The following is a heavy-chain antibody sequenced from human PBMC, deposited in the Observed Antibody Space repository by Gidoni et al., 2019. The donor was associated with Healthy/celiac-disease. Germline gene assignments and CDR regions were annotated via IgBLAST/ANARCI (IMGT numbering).Heavy chain of an antibody. CDR3: AKKGGGSYYYFDY. J-gene: IGHJ4*02. CDR2: ISGSGGST. Sequence: EVQLLESGGGLVPPGGSLRLSCAASGFTFSSYAMSWVRQAPGKGLEWVSAISGSGGSTYYADSVKGRFTISRDNSKNTLYLQMNSLRAEDTAVYYCAKKGGGSYYYFDYWGQGTLVTVSS. CDR1: GFTFSSYA. V-gene: IGHV3-23*01. D-gene: IGHD1-26*01.